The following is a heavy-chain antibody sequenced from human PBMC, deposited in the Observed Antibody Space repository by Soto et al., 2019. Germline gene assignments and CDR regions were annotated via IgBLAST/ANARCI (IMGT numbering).Heavy chain of an antibody. CDR1: GFTFSNAW. Sequence: EVQLLESGGGLVKPGGSLRLSCAASGFTFSNAWMSWLRQAPGKGLESVGRIKSKTDGGTTDYAAPVKGRFTISRDDSKNTLYLQMNSLKTEDTAVYYCLVVLAAVVSRYFQHWGQGTLVTVSS. D-gene: IGHD2-2*01. V-gene: IGHV3-15*01. CDR2: IKSKTDGGTT. CDR3: LVVLAAVVSRYFQH. J-gene: IGHJ1*01.